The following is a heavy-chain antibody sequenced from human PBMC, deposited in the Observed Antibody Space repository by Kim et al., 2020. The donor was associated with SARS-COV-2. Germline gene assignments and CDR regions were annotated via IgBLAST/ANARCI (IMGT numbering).Heavy chain of an antibody. Sequence: GGSLRLSCAASGFTFSSYGMHWVRQAPGKGLEWVAVIWYDGSNKYYADSVKGRFTISRDNSKNTLYLQMNSLRAEDTAVYYCARDLSQGLWPDAFDIWGQGTMVTVSS. CDR2: IWYDGSNK. J-gene: IGHJ3*02. V-gene: IGHV3-33*01. CDR3: ARDLSQGLWPDAFDI. D-gene: IGHD2-21*01. CDR1: GFTFSSYG.